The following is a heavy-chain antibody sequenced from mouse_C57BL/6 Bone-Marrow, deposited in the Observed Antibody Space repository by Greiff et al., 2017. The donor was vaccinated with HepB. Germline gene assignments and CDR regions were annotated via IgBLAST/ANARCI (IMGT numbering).Heavy chain of an antibody. J-gene: IGHJ3*01. CDR2: IYPGDGDT. CDR1: GYAFSSSW. CDR3: ARSELAWFAY. Sequence: QVQLQQSGPELVKPGASVKISCKASGYAFSSSWMNWVKQRPGKGLEWIGRIYPGDGDTNYNGKFKGKATLTADKSSSTAYMQLRSLTSEDSAVYFCARSELAWFAYWGQGTLVTVSA. D-gene: IGHD4-1*01. V-gene: IGHV1-82*01.